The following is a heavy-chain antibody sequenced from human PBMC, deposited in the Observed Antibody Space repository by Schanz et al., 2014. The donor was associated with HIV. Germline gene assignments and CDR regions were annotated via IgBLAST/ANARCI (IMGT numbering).Heavy chain of an antibody. D-gene: IGHD1-26*01. CDR2: VNPESGNT. CDR3: VRAASFHFDKEGYYRNWYFDF. CDR1: GYTFSSYD. V-gene: IGHV1-8*01. J-gene: IGHJ2*01. Sequence: QVQLVQSGAEVKNPGASVKVSCKASGYTFSSYDINWVRQAPGQGLEWMGWVNPESGNTGMADTFLGRLSLTRFTSTGTAYMELDSLRAEDTAIYYCVRAASFHFDKEGYYRNWYFDFWGRGTLVAVSS.